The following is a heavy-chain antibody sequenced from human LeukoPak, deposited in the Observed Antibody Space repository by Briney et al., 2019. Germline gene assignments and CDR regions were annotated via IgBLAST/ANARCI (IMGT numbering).Heavy chain of an antibody. J-gene: IGHJ3*02. CDR3: ARGRIYYDSSDYDAFDI. CDR1: GYTFTVYY. Sequence: GASVKVSCKASGYTFTVYYMHWVRQAPGQGLEWMGWINPNSGGTNYAQKFQGRVTMTRDTSISTAYMELSRLRSADTAVYYCARGRIYYDSSDYDAFDIWGRGTMVTVSS. V-gene: IGHV1-2*02. D-gene: IGHD3-22*01. CDR2: INPNSGGT.